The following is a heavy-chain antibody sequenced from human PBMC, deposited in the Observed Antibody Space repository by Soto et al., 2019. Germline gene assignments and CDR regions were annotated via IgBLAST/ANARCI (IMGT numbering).Heavy chain of an antibody. D-gene: IGHD5-18*01. CDR2: IYYSGST. CDR1: GGSISSGGYY. V-gene: IGHV4-31*03. Sequence: PSETLSLTCTVSGGSISSGGYYWSWIRQHPGKGLEWIGYIYYSGSTYYNPSLKSRVTISVDTSKNQFSLKLSSVTAADTAVYYCAREDTDFRYYYMDVWGKGTTVTVSS. CDR3: AREDTDFRYYYMDV. J-gene: IGHJ6*03.